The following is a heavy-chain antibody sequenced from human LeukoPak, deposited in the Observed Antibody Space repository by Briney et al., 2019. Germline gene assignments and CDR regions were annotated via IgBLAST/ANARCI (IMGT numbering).Heavy chain of an antibody. D-gene: IGHD6-6*01. J-gene: IGHJ3*02. V-gene: IGHV3-23*01. Sequence: GGSLRLSCAASGFTFSSYAMSWVRLSPGKGLEWVSGISGSGGTTHDADSVKGRFTISRDNSENTLYLQMSSLRVEDTAVYYCAKGVYSTASGAFDIWGQGTMVTVSS. CDR3: AKGVYSTASGAFDI. CDR1: GFTFSSYA. CDR2: ISGSGGTT.